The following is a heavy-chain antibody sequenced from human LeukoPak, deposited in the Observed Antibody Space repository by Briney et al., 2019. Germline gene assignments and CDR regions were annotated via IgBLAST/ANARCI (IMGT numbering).Heavy chain of an antibody. D-gene: IGHD3-22*01. CDR3: ARDRGYYDSSGLD. CDR1: GFTFSSYE. Sequence: GGSLRLSCAASGFTFSSYEMNWVRQAPGKGLEWVSYISSSGSTIYYADSVKGRFTISRDNAKNSLYLQMNSLRAEDTAVYYCARDRGYYDSSGLDWGQGTLVTVSS. V-gene: IGHV3-48*03. CDR2: ISSSGSTI. J-gene: IGHJ4*02.